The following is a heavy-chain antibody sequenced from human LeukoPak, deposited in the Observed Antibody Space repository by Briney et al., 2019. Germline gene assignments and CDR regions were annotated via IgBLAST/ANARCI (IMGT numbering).Heavy chain of an antibody. CDR2: IWYNGSNK. CDR3: AKGGSGSYVMYYYYMDG. V-gene: IGHV3-33*06. Sequence: GGSLRLSCAASGFTFSSYAMHWVRQAPGKGLEWVAAIWYNGSNKYYADSVKGRFTISRDNSKNTLYLQMNSLRAEDTAVYYCAKGGSGSYVMYYYYMDGWGKGTTVTVSS. J-gene: IGHJ6*03. CDR1: GFTFSSYA. D-gene: IGHD3-10*01.